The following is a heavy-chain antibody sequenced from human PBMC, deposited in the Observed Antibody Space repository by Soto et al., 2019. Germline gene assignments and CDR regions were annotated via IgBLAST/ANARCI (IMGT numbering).Heavy chain of an antibody. CDR1: GGSISSSSYY. J-gene: IGHJ4*02. Sequence: SETLSLTCTVSGGSISSSSYYWGWIRQPPGKGLEGIGSIYYRGSTYYNPSLRVRVTISVATSKNQFSLNLGSVPAADTAVYYCATVVVAATPEGVDYWGQGTLVTVSS. CDR2: IYYRGST. CDR3: ATVVVAATPEGVDY. V-gene: IGHV4-39*01. D-gene: IGHD2-15*01.